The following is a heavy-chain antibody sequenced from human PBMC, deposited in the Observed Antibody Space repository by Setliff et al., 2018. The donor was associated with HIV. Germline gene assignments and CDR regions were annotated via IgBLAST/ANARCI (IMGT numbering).Heavy chain of an antibody. CDR2: INAGNGNT. V-gene: IGHV1-3*01. Sequence: ASVKVSCKASGFTFTSYAIHWVRQAPGQGLEWMGWINAGNGNTKYSQKFQGRVTITRDTSASTAYMELSSLRSEDTAVYYCAREQLGFGPPRGMDVWGQGTTVTVSS. CDR1: GFTFTSYA. CDR3: AREQLGFGPPRGMDV. D-gene: IGHD6-13*01. J-gene: IGHJ6*02.